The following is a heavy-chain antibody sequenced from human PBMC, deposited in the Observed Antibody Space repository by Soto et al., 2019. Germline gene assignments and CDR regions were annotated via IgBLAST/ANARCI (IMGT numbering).Heavy chain of an antibody. CDR1: GFTFDDYA. CDR2: ISWNSGTI. V-gene: IGHV3-9*01. J-gene: IGHJ4*02. D-gene: IGHD3-3*01. Sequence: EVQLVESGGGLVQPGRSLRLSCAASGFTFDDYAMHWLRQAPGKGLEWVSGISWNSGTIGYAASVRGRFTISRDNAKNSLYLQMNSLRAEDTALYYCAKDYDFWSGCFDYWGQGTLVSVSS. CDR3: AKDYDFWSGCFDY.